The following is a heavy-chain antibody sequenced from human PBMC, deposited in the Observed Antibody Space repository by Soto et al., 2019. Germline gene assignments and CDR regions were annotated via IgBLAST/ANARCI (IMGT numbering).Heavy chain of an antibody. V-gene: IGHV3-23*04. CDR3: AREPKPFLTGYYDL. CDR1: GFSMSNHA. J-gene: IGHJ4*02. CDR2: ISSTGSKT. Sequence: VQLVESGGGLVQPGGSLRLSCVVSGFSMSNHALTWVRQAPGKGLEWVSSISSTGSKTYYADSIKGRFTISRDNSKNTVFLQMNSLRPDDMAFYFCAREPKPFLTGYYDLWGQGTLVTVSS. D-gene: IGHD3-9*01.